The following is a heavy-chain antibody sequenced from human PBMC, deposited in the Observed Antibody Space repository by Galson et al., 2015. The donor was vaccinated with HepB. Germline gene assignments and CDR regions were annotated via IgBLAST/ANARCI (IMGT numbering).Heavy chain of an antibody. Sequence: SLRLSCAASGFTFSNYSMNWVRQAPGKGLEWVSCISSSGTTTYYADSMKGRFTISRDNAKNSLYLQLNSLRDEDTAVYYCARGSPFSQHYFQYWGQGALVTVST. CDR1: GFTFSNYS. V-gene: IGHV3-48*02. CDR3: ARGSPFSQHYFQY. J-gene: IGHJ4*02. CDR2: ISSSGTTT.